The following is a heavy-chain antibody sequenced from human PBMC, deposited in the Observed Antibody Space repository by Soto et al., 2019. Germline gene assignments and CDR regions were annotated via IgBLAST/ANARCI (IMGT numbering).Heavy chain of an antibody. CDR3: ARTSVSNYNWFDP. Sequence: QGQLVKSGAEVKKPGASVKVSCKASGYTFTDYDISWARQAPGQGLEWMGWISVDNGNTKYVESLQGRVTMTTDTSTSTAYMEVRRLRSDDTAVYYCARTSVSNYNWFDPWGQGTLVAVSS. V-gene: IGHV1-18*01. CDR2: ISVDNGNT. CDR1: GYTFTDYD. D-gene: IGHD4-4*01. J-gene: IGHJ5*02.